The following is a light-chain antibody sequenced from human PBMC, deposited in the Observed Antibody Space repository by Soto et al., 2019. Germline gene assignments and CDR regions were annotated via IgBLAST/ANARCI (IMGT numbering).Light chain of an antibody. CDR2: KAS. CDR3: QHYRSYSYS. J-gene: IGKJ2*03. CDR1: QSIDTW. Sequence: DILMTQSPSSLSASVGETVTITCRASQSIDTWLAWYQQKPGKAPNLLIYKASTLQSGVSSRFSGGGSGTEFTLTINSLQPDDFATYYCQHYRSYSYSFGQGTKLEIK. V-gene: IGKV1-5*03.